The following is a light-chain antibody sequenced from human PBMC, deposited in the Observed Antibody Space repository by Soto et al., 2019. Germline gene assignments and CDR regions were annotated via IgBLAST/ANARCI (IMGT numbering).Light chain of an antibody. V-gene: IGLV1-44*01. CDR3: AAWDPSLNGYV. CDR2: NSY. Sequence: QSVLTQPPSASGTPGQRVTISCSGSSSNIGSKTVNWYQQLPGTVPKLLIYNSYQRPSGVPDRFSGSKSGTSASLAISGLQSEDEADYYSAAWDPSLNGYVFGTGTKLTVL. J-gene: IGLJ1*01. CDR1: SSNIGSKT.